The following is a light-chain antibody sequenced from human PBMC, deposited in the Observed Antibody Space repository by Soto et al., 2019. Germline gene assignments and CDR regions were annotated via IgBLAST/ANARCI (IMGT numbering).Light chain of an antibody. CDR1: QSVSSNY. V-gene: IGKV3-20*01. CDR2: RVS. Sequence: EVVLTQSPGTLYLSPGESATLSCRASQSVSSNYLAWYQQKPGQAPRPLIYRVSSSGTGIPDRFSGSGSGTDFSLTISRLETEEFALYYCQQYFTSPLTFGGGTKVEIK. J-gene: IGKJ4*01. CDR3: QQYFTSPLT.